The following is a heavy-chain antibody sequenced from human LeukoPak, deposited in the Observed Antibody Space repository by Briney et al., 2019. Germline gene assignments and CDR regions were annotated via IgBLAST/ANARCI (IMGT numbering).Heavy chain of an antibody. Sequence: PSDTLSLTCAVSGHSLGSGFYCGWIRPPPGKGLEWMGNMYHTGPIYYTPASGRGLNIQEDTPKRHFPRTGESVTGPDPAVYRCASVRHSESVDYWGQGILVTVSS. CDR2: MYHTGPI. J-gene: IGHJ4*02. CDR1: GHSLGSGFY. D-gene: IGHD1-14*01. CDR3: ASVRHSESVDY. V-gene: IGHV4-38-2*01.